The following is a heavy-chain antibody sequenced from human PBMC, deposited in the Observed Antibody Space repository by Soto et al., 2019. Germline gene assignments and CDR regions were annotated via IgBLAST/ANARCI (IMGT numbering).Heavy chain of an antibody. CDR2: ISAYNGNT. CDR1: GYTFTSYG. J-gene: IGHJ3*02. CDR3: ARDGGYYDSSGNIDDAFGI. D-gene: IGHD3-22*01. V-gene: IGHV1-18*01. Sequence: ASVKVSCKASGYTFTSYGISWVRQAPGQGLEWMGWISAYNGNTNYAQKLQGRVTMTTDTSTSTAYMELRSLRSADTAVYYCARDGGYYDSSGNIDDAFGIWGQGTMVTVSS.